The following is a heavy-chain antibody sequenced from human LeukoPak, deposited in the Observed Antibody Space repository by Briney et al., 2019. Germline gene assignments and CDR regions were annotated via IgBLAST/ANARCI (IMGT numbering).Heavy chain of an antibody. CDR1: GFTFSSYN. CDR2: ISNSNSYI. J-gene: IGHJ4*02. V-gene: IGHV3-21*04. CDR3: AGGVYSSGWYQH. Sequence: GGSLRLSCAASGFTFSSYNMIWVRQAPGKGLEWVSFISNSNSYIYYADSVKGRFTVSRDNAKNSLYLQMNSLRAEDTAVYYCAGGVYSSGWYQHWGQGTLVTVSS. D-gene: IGHD6-19*01.